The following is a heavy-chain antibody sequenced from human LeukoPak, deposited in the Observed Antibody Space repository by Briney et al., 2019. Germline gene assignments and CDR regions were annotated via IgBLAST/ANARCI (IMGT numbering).Heavy chain of an antibody. CDR3: ARSEVVPEATYYYYYGMDV. CDR1: GFSFSNYA. V-gene: IGHV3-30*03. Sequence: GGSLRLSCAASGFSFSNYAMHWVRQAPGKGLEWVAVISYDGGNKYYSDPVKGRFTISRDNSKNTLYLQMNSLRAEDTAVYYCARSEVVPEATYYYYYGMDVWGQGTTVTVSS. CDR2: ISYDGGNK. J-gene: IGHJ6*02. D-gene: IGHD2-2*01.